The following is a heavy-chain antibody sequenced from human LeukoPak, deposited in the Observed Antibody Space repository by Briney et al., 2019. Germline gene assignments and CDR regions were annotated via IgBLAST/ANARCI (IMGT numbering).Heavy chain of an antibody. CDR1: GYTFIAYY. D-gene: IGHD3/OR15-3a*01. V-gene: IGHV1-2*02. CDR2: ISPNSGGT. J-gene: IGHJ4*02. Sequence: ASVKVSCTASGYTFIAYYLYWVRQAPGQGLELMGWISPNSGGTKYAQNFQGRVTMTRDTSISTVYMELSRLSYGDTAVYYCARGHIFDFAFWGQGTLVTVSS. CDR3: ARGHIFDFAF.